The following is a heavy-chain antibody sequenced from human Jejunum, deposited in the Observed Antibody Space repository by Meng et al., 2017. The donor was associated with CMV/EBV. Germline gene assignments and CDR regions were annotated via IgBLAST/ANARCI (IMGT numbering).Heavy chain of an antibody. CDR1: TVRSYA. J-gene: IGHJ5*01. CDR3: ARYNYYDSSGFRAHFDS. Sequence: TVRSYAMHWVRQAPGKGLELVAFISYDESKKYYAASVRGRFTISRDNSKDTLSLQMDSLRPDDTAIYYCARYNYYDSSGFRAHFDSWAREPWSPSPQ. D-gene: IGHD3-22*01. V-gene: IGHV3-30*03. CDR2: ISYDESKK.